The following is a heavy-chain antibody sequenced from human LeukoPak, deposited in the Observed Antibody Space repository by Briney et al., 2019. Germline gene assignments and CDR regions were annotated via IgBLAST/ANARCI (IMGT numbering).Heavy chain of an antibody. Sequence: ASVKVSCKASGYTFTDYYVHWVRQAPGQGLEWMAWIDSNSGDTKYAQKFQGRVTVTRDTSISTAYMEMRGLRSDDTAVYYCAILLTRIGDYWGQGTLVTVSS. CDR3: AILLTRIGDY. J-gene: IGHJ4*02. CDR2: IDSNSGDT. V-gene: IGHV1-2*02. D-gene: IGHD2-2*01. CDR1: GYTFTDYY.